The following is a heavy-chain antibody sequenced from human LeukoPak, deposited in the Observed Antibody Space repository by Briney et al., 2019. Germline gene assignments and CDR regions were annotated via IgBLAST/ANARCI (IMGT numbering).Heavy chain of an antibody. Sequence: ASVKVSCKASGYTITSYYMHWVRQAPGQGLEWRGIINPSGGSTSYAQKFQGRVTMTRNTSTSTVYMELSSLRSEDTAVYYCARGPRVVYYDSSGYYYGPFDYWGQGTLVTVSS. CDR1: GYTITSYY. J-gene: IGHJ4*02. V-gene: IGHV1-46*01. CDR2: INPSGGST. CDR3: ARGPRVVYYDSSGYYYGPFDY. D-gene: IGHD3-22*01.